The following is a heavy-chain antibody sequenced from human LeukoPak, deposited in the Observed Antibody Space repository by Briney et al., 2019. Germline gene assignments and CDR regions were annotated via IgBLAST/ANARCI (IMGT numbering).Heavy chain of an antibody. CDR1: GFTFSSYA. Sequence: GGSLRLSCAASGFTFSSYAMSWVRQAPGKGLEWVSGISGSGDATYHADSVKGRFTISRDNSRNTLHLQMNSLRAEDTAIYYCAKAQSYYYDTSGYYCYFDYWGQGTLVTVSS. CDR3: AKAQSYYYDTSGYYCYFDY. J-gene: IGHJ4*02. V-gene: IGHV3-23*01. CDR2: ISGSGDAT. D-gene: IGHD3-22*01.